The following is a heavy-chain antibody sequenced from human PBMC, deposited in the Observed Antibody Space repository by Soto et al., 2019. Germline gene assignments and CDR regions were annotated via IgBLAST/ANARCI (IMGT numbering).Heavy chain of an antibody. CDR2: ISYSGST. CDR3: ARRGSRLSVAVAAFDY. V-gene: IGHV4-39*02. J-gene: IGHJ4*02. Sequence: PSETLSLTCSVSSGSISTSGYYWGWIRQPPGTGLEWIGGISYSGSTYYNPSLKSRLTICVDTSKNHFSLKLTSVTAADTAVYFCARRGSRLSVAVAAFDYWSQGTLVTVSS. CDR1: SGSISTSGYY. D-gene: IGHD6-19*01.